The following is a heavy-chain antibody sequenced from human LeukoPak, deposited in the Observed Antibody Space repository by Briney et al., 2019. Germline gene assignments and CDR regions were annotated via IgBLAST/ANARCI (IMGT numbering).Heavy chain of an antibody. J-gene: IGHJ4*03. Sequence: KPSETLSLTCAVYGGSFTGYYWSWIRQSPGKGLQWIAEVNHRGDTNYNPSVKGRVTISVDTSKNQFSLKVTSLTAADTAVYYCARGPTISETGYFDYWGQGTLSPSPQ. CDR2: VNHRGDT. CDR3: ARGPTISETGYFDY. D-gene: IGHD1-1*01. V-gene: IGHV4-34*01. CDR1: GGSFTGYY.